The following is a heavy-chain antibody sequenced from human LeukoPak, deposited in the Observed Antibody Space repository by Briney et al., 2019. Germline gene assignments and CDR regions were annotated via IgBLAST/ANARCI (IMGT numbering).Heavy chain of an antibody. CDR2: MNPNSGNT. Sequence: ASVKVSCKASGYTFTSYDINWVRQATGQGLEWMGWMNPNSGNTGYAQKFQGRVTMTRNTSISTAYMELRSLRSDDTAVYYCTKASLAFGTKYFDPWGQGTLVTVSS. CDR3: TKASLAFGTKYFDP. V-gene: IGHV1-8*01. CDR1: GYTFTSYD. J-gene: IGHJ5*02. D-gene: IGHD3-10*01.